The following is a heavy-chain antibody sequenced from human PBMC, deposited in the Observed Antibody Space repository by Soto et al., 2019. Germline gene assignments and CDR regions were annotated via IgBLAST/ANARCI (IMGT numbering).Heavy chain of an antibody. CDR2: ISGSGGST. CDR1: GFTFSSYA. CDR3: AKEYPSGSYYVYYFDY. J-gene: IGHJ4*02. V-gene: IGHV3-23*01. D-gene: IGHD1-26*01. Sequence: GGSLRLSCAASGFTFSSYAMSWVRQAPGKGLEWVSAISGSGGSTYYADSVKGRFTISRDNSKNTLYLQMNSLRAEDTAVYYCAKEYPSGSYYVYYFDYWGQGTLVTVSS.